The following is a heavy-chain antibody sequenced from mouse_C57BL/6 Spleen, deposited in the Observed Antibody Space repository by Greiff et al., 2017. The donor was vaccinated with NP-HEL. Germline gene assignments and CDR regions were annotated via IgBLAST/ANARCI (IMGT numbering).Heavy chain of an antibody. CDR3: AREDGYYFFY. V-gene: IGHV3-6*01. D-gene: IGHD2-3*01. CDR2: ISYDGSN. CDR1: GYSITSGYY. J-gene: IGHJ2*01. Sequence: EVKLEESGPGLVKPSQSLSLTCSVTGYSITSGYYWNWIRQFPENKLEWMGYISYDGSNNYNPSLKNRISITRDTSKNQFFLKLNSVTTEDTATYYCAREDGYYFFYWGQGTTLTVSS.